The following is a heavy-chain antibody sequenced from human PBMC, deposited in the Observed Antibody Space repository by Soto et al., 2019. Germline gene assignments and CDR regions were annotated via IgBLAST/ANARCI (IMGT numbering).Heavy chain of an antibody. J-gene: IGHJ4*02. D-gene: IGHD2-2*01. CDR2: ISAYNGNT. V-gene: IGHV1-18*01. Sequence: QVQLVQSGAEVKKPGASVKVSCKASGYTFTSYGISWVRQAPGQGLEWMGWISAYNGNTSDAQKLPGRVAMTTDASTSPAYMELRGFGSDDTSVYYCARDRVYGSSTSQKRTSELGYWCQETLVTVSS. CDR3: ARDRVYGSSTSQKRTSELGY. CDR1: GYTFTSYG.